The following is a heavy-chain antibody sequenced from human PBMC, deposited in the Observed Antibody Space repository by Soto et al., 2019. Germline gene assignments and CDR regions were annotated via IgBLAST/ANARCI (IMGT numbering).Heavy chain of an antibody. V-gene: IGHV1-18*04. CDR1: DYTFTSYA. J-gene: IGHJ4*02. CDR3: GRGSFDF. CDR2: ISTYNGKT. Sequence: QVQLVQSGAEVKKPGASVKDSCKTSDYTFTSYAINWVRQAPGQGLEWMGWISTYNGKTNYLQKFQGSVTMTTDTSKRTADMEQWGLRFDGKAVYYCGRGSFDFWGQGPIITVSS.